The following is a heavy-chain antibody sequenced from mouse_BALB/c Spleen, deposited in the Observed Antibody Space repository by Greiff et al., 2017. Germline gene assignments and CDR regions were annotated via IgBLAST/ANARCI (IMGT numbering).Heavy chain of an antibody. Sequence: EVKVVESGGGLVQPGGSRKLSCAASGFTFSSFGMHWVRQAPEKGLEWVAYISSGSSTIYYADTVKGRFTISRDNPKNTLFLQMTSLRSEDTAMYYCARERAYYYAMDYWGQGTSVTVSS. V-gene: IGHV5-17*02. D-gene: IGHD3-3*01. CDR3: ARERAYYYAMDY. CDR2: ISSGSSTI. CDR1: GFTFSSFG. J-gene: IGHJ4*01.